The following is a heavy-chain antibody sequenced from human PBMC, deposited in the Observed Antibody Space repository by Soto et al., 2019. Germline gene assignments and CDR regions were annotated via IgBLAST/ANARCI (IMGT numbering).Heavy chain of an antibody. J-gene: IGHJ5*02. CDR1: GYSLYTGGAG. Sequence: SGPPHEDPTPTLTLLCPLSGYSLYTGGAGVGWLRPPPGEALEWLALIYGNEYIRSRPSLTSRLTITKDTSKNQGVLTRTKMDPVDTATYYCAHRGYGDYPRDNWFDPWGQGSRVTVSA. CDR2: IYGNEYI. D-gene: IGHD4-17*01. V-gene: IGHV2-5*01. CDR3: AHRGYGDYPRDNWFDP.